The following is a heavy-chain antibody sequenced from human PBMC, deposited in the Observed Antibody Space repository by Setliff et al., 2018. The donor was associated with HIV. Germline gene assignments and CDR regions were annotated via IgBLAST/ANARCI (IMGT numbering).Heavy chain of an antibody. CDR3: ARVGNSNGLIQYFQN. CDR2: ILYDGSRT. J-gene: IGHJ1*01. V-gene: IGHV3-30*07. D-gene: IGHD6-19*01. Sequence: GGSLRLSCAASGFTFSSYFMHWVRQAPGKGLEWVSVILYDGSRTYYVDSVKGRFTISRDNSKNTLYLQMNSLRAEDTAVYYCARVGNSNGLIQYFQNWGQGTLVTVSS. CDR1: GFTFSSYF.